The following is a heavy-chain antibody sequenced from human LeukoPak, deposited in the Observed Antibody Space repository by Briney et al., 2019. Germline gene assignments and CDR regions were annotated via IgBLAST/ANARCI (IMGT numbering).Heavy chain of an antibody. CDR3: ARDPSSGWFDY. D-gene: IGHD6-19*01. Sequence: PGGSLRLSWAASGFTFSSYSMNWVRQTPGKGLEWVSSISSSSSYIYYADSVKGRFTISRDNAKNSLYLQMNSLRAEDTAVYYCARDPSSGWFDYWGQGTLVTVSS. CDR2: ISSSSSYI. CDR1: GFTFSSYS. J-gene: IGHJ4*02. V-gene: IGHV3-21*01.